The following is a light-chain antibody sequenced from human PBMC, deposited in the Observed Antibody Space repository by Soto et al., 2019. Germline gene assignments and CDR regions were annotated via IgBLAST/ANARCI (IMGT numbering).Light chain of an antibody. J-gene: IGKJ5*01. CDR2: GAS. Sequence: EIALTQSPGTLSLSPMERATLSCRASRSVSSNLAWYQQKPGQAPRLLIYGASTRATGIPARFSGSGSGTEFTLTISSLQSEDFAVYYCQQYNNWLSITFGQGTRLEI. V-gene: IGKV3-15*01. CDR3: QQYNNWLSIT. CDR1: RSVSSN.